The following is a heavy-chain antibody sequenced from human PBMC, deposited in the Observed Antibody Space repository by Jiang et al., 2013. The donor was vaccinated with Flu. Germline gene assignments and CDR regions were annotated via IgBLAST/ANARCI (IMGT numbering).Heavy chain of an antibody. CDR1: GGSFSGYY. J-gene: IGHJ4*02. D-gene: IGHD2-2*01. CDR2: INHSGST. Sequence: LLKPSETLSLTCAVYGGSFSGYYWSWIRQPPGKGLEWIGEINHSGSTNYNPSLKSRVAISVDTSKNQFSLKLSSVTAADTAVYYCARGIGSAYWGQGTLVTVSS. V-gene: IGHV4-34*01. CDR3: ARGIGSAY.